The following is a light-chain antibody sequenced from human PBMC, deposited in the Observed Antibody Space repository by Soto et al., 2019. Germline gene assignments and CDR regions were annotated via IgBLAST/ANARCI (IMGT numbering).Light chain of an antibody. CDR3: QKYNSAPWT. J-gene: IGKJ1*01. V-gene: IGKV1-27*01. CDR1: QGISNY. Sequence: DLQMTQSPSSLSASVGDRVTITCRASQGISNYLAWYQQQPGKVPKLLIYVASTLQSGVPSRFSGSGSGTDFTLTISSLQPEDVATYYCQKYNSAPWTFDQGTKVEIK. CDR2: VAS.